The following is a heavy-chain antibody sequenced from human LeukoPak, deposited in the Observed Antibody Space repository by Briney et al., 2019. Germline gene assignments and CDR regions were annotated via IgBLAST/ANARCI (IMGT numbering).Heavy chain of an antibody. J-gene: IGHJ4*02. Sequence: PSETLSLTWTVSGGSISSYYWSWIRQPPGKGLEWIGYIYYSGSTNYNPSLKSRVTISVDTSKNQFSLKLSSVTAADTAVYYCARGNYDFWSGYYIGGNYFDYWGQGTLVTVSS. D-gene: IGHD3-3*01. CDR2: IYYSGST. CDR3: ARGNYDFWSGYYIGGNYFDY. V-gene: IGHV4-59*01. CDR1: GGSISSYY.